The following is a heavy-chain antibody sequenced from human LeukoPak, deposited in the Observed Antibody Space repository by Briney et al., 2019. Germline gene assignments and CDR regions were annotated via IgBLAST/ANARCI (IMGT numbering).Heavy chain of an antibody. V-gene: IGHV4-39*01. D-gene: IGHD3-22*01. J-gene: IGHJ4*02. CDR1: GGSISGSHYY. CDR3: ARGYDY. Sequence: SETLSLTCSVSGGSISGSHYYWAWIRQPPGKGLEWIAIINYSGNRYYNPSLRSRATISVDTSTNQFSLNPNSVTAEETAVYYCARGYDYWGQGTLVTVSS. CDR2: INYSGNR.